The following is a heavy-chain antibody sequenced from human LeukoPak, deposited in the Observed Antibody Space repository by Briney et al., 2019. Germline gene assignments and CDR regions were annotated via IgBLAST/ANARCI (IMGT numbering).Heavy chain of an antibody. V-gene: IGHV3-7*01. CDR3: ARDRWELLSNSYHYCGLDV. CDR1: GFTFSNYW. J-gene: IGHJ6*02. Sequence: PGGSLRLSCAASGFTFSNYWMSWVCQAPGKGLEWVANIKQDGSEKCYVDSVKGRFTISRDNAKNSLYLQMNSLRAEDTAVYYCARDRWELLSNSYHYCGLDVWGQGTTVTVSS. CDR2: IKQDGSEK. D-gene: IGHD2-15*01.